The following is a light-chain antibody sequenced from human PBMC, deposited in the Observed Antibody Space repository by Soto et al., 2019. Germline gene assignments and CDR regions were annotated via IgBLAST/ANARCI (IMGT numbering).Light chain of an antibody. Sequence: EIVLTQSPATLSLSPGESATLSCRASQTVSNSLAWYQQKPGQAPRLLIYDAFTRHTGIPARFSGGGSGTDFSLTISSLEPEDFALSYCQQRSNWPPEYTFGQGTKLEI. CDR3: QQRSNWPPEYT. J-gene: IGKJ2*01. CDR1: QTVSNS. V-gene: IGKV3-11*01. CDR2: DAF.